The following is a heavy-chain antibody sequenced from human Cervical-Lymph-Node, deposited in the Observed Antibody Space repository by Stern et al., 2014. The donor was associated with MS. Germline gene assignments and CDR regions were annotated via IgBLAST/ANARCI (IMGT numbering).Heavy chain of an antibody. D-gene: IGHD6-13*01. CDR1: GFNFDDYG. Sequence: EVQLVESGGGLVQPGRSLRLSWAASGFNFDDYGMHLVRQAPGKGLEWVSGISWNSDKIVYAESVKGRFTISRDNAKDSLYLQMDSLRVEDTALYYCAKDRTSSSWGVDYWGQGTLVTVSS. CDR3: AKDRTSSSWGVDY. CDR2: ISWNSDKI. J-gene: IGHJ4*02. V-gene: IGHV3-9*01.